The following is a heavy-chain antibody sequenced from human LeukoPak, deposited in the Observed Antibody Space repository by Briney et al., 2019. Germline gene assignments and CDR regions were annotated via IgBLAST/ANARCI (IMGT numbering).Heavy chain of an antibody. CDR3: ARDWLLDY. D-gene: IGHD3-9*01. Sequence: GGSLRFSCAASGFTFSDFAMQWVRQVPGKGLEFVSGIGRDGVNSYYANSVRDRFTISRDNSKNTLYLQMGSLTTEDMAVYYCARDWLLDYWGEGTLVSVSS. CDR2: IGRDGVNS. CDR1: GFTFSDFA. J-gene: IGHJ4*02. V-gene: IGHV3-64*01.